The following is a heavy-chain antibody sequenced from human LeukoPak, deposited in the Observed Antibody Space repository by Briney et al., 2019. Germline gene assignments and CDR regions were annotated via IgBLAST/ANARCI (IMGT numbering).Heavy chain of an antibody. J-gene: IGHJ5*02. CDR1: GYTFTSYA. CDR3: ARDLIEMATIGFDP. CDR2: INAGNGNT. D-gene: IGHD5-24*01. Sequence: ASVKVSCKASGYTFTSYAMHWVRQAPGQRLEWMGWINAGNGNTKYSQKFQGRVTITRDTSASTAYMELSSLRSEDTAVYYCARDLIEMATIGFDPWGQGTLVTVSS. V-gene: IGHV1-3*01.